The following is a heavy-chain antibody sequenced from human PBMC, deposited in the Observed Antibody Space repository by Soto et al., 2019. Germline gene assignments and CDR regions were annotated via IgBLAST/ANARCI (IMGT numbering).Heavy chain of an antibody. J-gene: IGHJ3*02. D-gene: IGHD1-26*01. CDR3: ARWGAADAFDI. CDR1: GFTFSSYG. Sequence: GGSLRLSCAASGFTFSSYGTHWVRQAPGKGLEWVAVIWYDGSNKYYADSVKGRFTISRDNSKNTLYLQMNSLRAEDTAVYYCARWGAADAFDIWGQGTMVTVS. V-gene: IGHV3-33*01. CDR2: IWYDGSNK.